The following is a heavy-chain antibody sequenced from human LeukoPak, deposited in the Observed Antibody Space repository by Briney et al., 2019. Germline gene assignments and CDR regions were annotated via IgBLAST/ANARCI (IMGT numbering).Heavy chain of an antibody. Sequence: GGSLRLSCAASGLSFSNYAMYWVRQAPGKGLEWVSAIGGTGGNIFYRDSVKGRFTTSRDNSKNTLYLHMNSLRAEDTAIYFCVRDNYSYRLDVWGQGTLVTVSS. V-gene: IGHV3-23*01. CDR1: GLSFSNYA. D-gene: IGHD2-21*01. CDR3: VRDNYSYRLDV. CDR2: IGGTGGNI. J-gene: IGHJ4*02.